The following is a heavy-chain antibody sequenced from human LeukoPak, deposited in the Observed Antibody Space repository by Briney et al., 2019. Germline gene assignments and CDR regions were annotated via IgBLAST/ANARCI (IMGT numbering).Heavy chain of an antibody. V-gene: IGHV3-53*01. J-gene: IGHJ2*01. D-gene: IGHD3-3*02. CDR3: ARVGDHFHWYLDL. Sequence: GGPLRLSCAASGFSVSTKYMNWVRQAPGKGLEWVSILYSGSDTYYADSVEGRFIISRDSSKNTLFLQMNDLRVEDTAVYYCARVGDHFHWYLDLWGRGTLVTISS. CDR1: GFSVSTKY. CDR2: LYSGSDT.